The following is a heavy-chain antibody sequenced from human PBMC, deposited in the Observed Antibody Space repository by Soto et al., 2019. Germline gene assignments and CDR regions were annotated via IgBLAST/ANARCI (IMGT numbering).Heavy chain of an antibody. J-gene: IGHJ6*02. CDR2: IAHDGSNA. D-gene: IGHD2-15*01. Sequence: QVQLVESGGGVVQPGGSLRLSCAASGFTFRNHAMHWVRQAPGKGLECLAVIAHDGSNAFYRDSVKGRFTVSRDNSKNTLYLYMNSLRSGDRGVYYGARGDREDILVVVGARPGEYGTDIWGQGTTVIVSS. CDR3: ARGDREDILVVVGARPGEYGTDI. V-gene: IGHV3-30-3*01. CDR1: GFTFRNHA.